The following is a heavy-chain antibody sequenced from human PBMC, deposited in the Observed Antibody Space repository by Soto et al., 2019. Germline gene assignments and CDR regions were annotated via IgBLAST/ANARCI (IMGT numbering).Heavy chain of an antibody. CDR3: ARYIVDVLYTGWGRAMDV. CDR1: GFTFSSHV. Sequence: EVQLLESGGGLVQPGGSLRLSCAASGFTFSSHVMTWVRQPPGKGLEWVSTINNYGGGSYSDSVMGRFTISRNNYGSKLYLQRNSLRAVYTGIYYCARYIVDVLYTGWGRAMDVWGQGTTVTVSS. V-gene: IGHV3-23*01. CDR2: INNYGGGS. D-gene: IGHD2-15*01. J-gene: IGHJ6*02.